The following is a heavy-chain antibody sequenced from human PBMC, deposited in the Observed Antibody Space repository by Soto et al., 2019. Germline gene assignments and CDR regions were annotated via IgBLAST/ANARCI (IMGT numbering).Heavy chain of an antibody. CDR1: GYSFTAYG. J-gene: IGHJ6*02. Sequence: GASVKVSCKTSGYSFTAYGISWVRHAPGQGLEWMGWISCYNGKTKYAQKVQGRVTMSTDTSTSTAYMEVRSLRSDDTAIYYCARDAPPPELRFLEWHNYDYNGMDVWGQGTTVTVSS. CDR2: ISCYNGKT. CDR3: ARDAPPPELRFLEWHNYDYNGMDV. V-gene: IGHV1-18*01. D-gene: IGHD3-3*01.